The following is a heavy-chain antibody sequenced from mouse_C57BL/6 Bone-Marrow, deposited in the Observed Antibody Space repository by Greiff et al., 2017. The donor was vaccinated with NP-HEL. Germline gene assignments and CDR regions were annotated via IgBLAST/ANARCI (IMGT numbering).Heavy chain of an antibody. CDR1: GYAFSSSW. CDR3: ARGGFGIYYYAMDY. CDR2: IYPGDGDT. V-gene: IGHV1-82*01. Sequence: VKLQESGPELVKPGASVKISCKASGYAFSSSWMNWVKQRPGKGLEWIGRIYPGDGDTNYNGKFKGKATLTADKSSSTAYMQLSSLTSEDSAVYFCARGGFGIYYYAMDYWGQGTSVTVSS. J-gene: IGHJ4*01.